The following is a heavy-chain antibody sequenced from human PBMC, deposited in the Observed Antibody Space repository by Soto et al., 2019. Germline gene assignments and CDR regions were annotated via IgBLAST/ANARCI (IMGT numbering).Heavy chain of an antibody. CDR2: INPSGGST. J-gene: IGHJ4*02. V-gene: IGHV1-46*01. CDR3: AGGERGPYYFDY. Sequence: QVQLVQSGAEVKKPGASVKVSCKASGYTFTSYYMHWVRQAPGQGLEWMGIINPSGGSTSYAQKFQGRSTMTRDTPTSTFYMELGSLRSEDTAVYYWAGGERGPYYFDYWGQGTLVTVSS. CDR1: GYTFTSYY. D-gene: IGHD1-1*01.